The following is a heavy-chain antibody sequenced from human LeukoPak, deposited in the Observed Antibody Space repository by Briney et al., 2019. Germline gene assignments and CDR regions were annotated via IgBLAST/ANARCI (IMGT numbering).Heavy chain of an antibody. Sequence: GGSLRLSCAASGLTFSTHAMSWVRQAPGKGLEWVSGISGSGGSTYYADSVKGRFTTSRDNSKNTLYLQMNSLRPEATAVYYCAKMPSTEIYYYYMDVWGKGTTVTVSS. D-gene: IGHD2-2*01. J-gene: IGHJ6*03. CDR1: GLTFSTHA. CDR2: ISGSGGST. V-gene: IGHV3-23*01. CDR3: AKMPSTEIYYYYMDV.